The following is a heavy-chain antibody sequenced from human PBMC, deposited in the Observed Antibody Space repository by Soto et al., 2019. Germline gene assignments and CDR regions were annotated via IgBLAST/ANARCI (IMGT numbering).Heavy chain of an antibody. V-gene: IGHV4-34*01. J-gene: IGHJ6*02. D-gene: IGHD6-6*01. Sequence: QVQLQQWGAGLLKPSETLSLNCAVYGGSFSGYYWSRIRQPPGQGLEWMGEINHRGSINYNTSLKSRVALSVDRFKNQFYLALNSVNVEDTAVFYCERGSRMSIRAASGRDYYYQGLDVWGQGTAVTVSS. CDR2: INHRGSI. CDR3: ERGSRMSIRAASGRDYYYQGLDV. CDR1: GGSFSGYY.